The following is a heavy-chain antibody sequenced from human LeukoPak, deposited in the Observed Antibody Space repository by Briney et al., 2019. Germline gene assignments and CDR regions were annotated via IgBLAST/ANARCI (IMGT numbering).Heavy chain of an antibody. CDR1: GYTFTGYY. D-gene: IGHD4-17*01. CDR2: INPNSGGT. V-gene: IGHV1-2*02. J-gene: IGHJ5*02. CDR3: ARDLTVTTAQIWFDP. Sequence: ASVKVSCKASGYTFTGYYMHWVRQAPGQGLEWMGWINPNSGGTNYAQKFQGRVTMTRGTSISTAYMELSRLRSDDTAVYYCARDLTVTTAQIWFDPWGQGTLVTVSS.